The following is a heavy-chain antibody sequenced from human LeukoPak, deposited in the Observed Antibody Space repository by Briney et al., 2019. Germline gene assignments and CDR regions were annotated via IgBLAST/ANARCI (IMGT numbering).Heavy chain of an antibody. J-gene: IGHJ4*02. V-gene: IGHV3-23*01. D-gene: IGHD3-9*01. CDR2: ISVDGTT. CDR1: GFTFSSYA. Sequence: GGSLRLSCAASGFTFSSYAMSWVRQAPGKGLEWVSGISVDGTTYYADSVRGRFTISRDNSKNTLYLQMNSLRAEDTAVYFCADGEYFDNYYFDYWGQGTLVTVSS. CDR3: ADGEYFDNYYFDY.